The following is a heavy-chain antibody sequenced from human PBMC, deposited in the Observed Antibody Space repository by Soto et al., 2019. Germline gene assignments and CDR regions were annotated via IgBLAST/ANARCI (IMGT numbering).Heavy chain of an antibody. CDR2: VYSSGTT. D-gene: IGHD2-2*01. J-gene: IGHJ4*02. CDR3: ARDIGSYAYAEGY. V-gene: IGHV4-4*07. CDR1: GGSINSYW. Sequence: TLSLTCSVSGGSINSYWWSWIRQPAGKGLEWIGRVYSSGTTDYNPSLNSRATMSVETSKNQFSLKLTSVTAADTAVYYCARDIGSYAYAEGYWGQGMQVNVSS.